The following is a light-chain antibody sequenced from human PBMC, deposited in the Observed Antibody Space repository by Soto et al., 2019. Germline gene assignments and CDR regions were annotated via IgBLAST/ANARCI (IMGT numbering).Light chain of an antibody. CDR1: QSVFNNH. J-gene: IGKJ1*01. CDR3: QQYGNSPST. CDR2: GAL. V-gene: IGKV3-20*01. Sequence: EIVLTQSPGTLSLSPGERATLSCRASQSVFNNHIGWYQQKPGQAPKRLIFGALFRATGIPDRFSGSGSGTDFTLTISRLQPEDFAVYYCQQYGNSPSTFGQGTKVDIK.